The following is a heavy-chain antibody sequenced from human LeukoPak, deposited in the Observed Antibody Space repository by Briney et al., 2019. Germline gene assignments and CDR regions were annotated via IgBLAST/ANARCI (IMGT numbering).Heavy chain of an antibody. CDR3: AKDGSLVGALDY. CDR2: IRYDGSNK. V-gene: IGHV3-30*02. CDR1: GFTFSSYG. D-gene: IGHD1-26*01. Sequence: PGGSLRLSCAASGFTFSSYGMHWVRQAPGKGLEGVAFIRYDGSNKYYADSVKGRFTISRDNSKNTLYLQMNSLRAEDTAVYYCAKDGSLVGALDYWGQGTLVTVSS. J-gene: IGHJ4*02.